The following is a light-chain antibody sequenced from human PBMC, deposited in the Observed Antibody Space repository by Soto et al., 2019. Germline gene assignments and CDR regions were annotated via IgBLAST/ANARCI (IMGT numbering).Light chain of an antibody. CDR2: GAS. CDR3: QQYNKWPPIT. V-gene: IGKV3-15*01. J-gene: IGKJ5*01. CDR1: QSVSSD. Sequence: IVVTQSPDSLAVSLVESSTLSCRASQSVSSDLAWYQQKPGQSPRLLISGASTRATGVPARFSGSGSGTEFTLTISFLQPEDLAVYYCQQYNKWPPITFGQGTRLEI.